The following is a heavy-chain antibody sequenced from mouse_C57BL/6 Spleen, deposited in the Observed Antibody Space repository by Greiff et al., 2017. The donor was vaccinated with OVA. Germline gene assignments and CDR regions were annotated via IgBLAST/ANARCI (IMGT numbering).Heavy chain of an antibody. D-gene: IGHD2-4*01. CDR1: GYSFTGYY. CDR2: INPSTGGT. J-gene: IGHJ3*01. Sequence: VQLQQSGPELVKPGASVKISCKASGYSFTGYYMNWVKQSPEKSLEWIGEINPSTGGTTYNQKFKAKATLTVDKSSSTAYMQLKSLTSEDTAVYYCARGGYDYAWFAYWGQGTLVTVSA. V-gene: IGHV1-42*01. CDR3: ARGGYDYAWFAY.